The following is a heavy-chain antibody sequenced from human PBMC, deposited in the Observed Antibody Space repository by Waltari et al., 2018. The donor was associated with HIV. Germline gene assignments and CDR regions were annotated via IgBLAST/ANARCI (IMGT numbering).Heavy chain of an antibody. J-gene: IGHJ4*02. CDR2: IYWNDDK. D-gene: IGHD3-22*01. Sequence: QITLKESGPTLVKPTQTLTLTCTFSGFSLRTSGVGVGWIRQPPGKALEWLALIYWNDDKRYSPPLKSRRTVTKDTSKNQVVLTMTNMDPVDTATYYCAQSHSSAYYFDYWGQGTLVTVSS. CDR3: AQSHSSAYYFDY. CDR1: GFSLRTSGVG. V-gene: IGHV2-5*01.